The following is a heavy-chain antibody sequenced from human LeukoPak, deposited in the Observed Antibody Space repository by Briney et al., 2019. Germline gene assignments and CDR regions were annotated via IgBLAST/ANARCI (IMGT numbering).Heavy chain of an antibody. Sequence: GGSLRLSCAASGFTFSSYWMHWVRQAPGKGLVWVSRINTDGSSTSYADSVKGRFTISRDNSKNTLYLQMNSLRAEDTAVYYCAKGGRGYSSSWFDYWGQGTLVTVSS. D-gene: IGHD6-13*01. CDR2: INTDGSST. CDR3: AKGGRGYSSSWFDY. J-gene: IGHJ4*02. CDR1: GFTFSSYW. V-gene: IGHV3-74*01.